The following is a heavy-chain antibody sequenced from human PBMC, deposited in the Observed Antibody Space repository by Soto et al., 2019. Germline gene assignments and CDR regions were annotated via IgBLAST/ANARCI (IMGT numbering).Heavy chain of an antibody. Sequence: QEQLVQSGAEVKKPGASVKVSCKTSGYTFTDYDINWVRQATGQGLEWMGGMNPNSGETGYAQKFQGRVTMTRSASLSTAYLELSSLRSEDTAVYYCARVAVAARPRWYNWFAPWGQGTLVTVSS. CDR2: MNPNSGET. CDR3: ARVAVAARPRWYNWFAP. V-gene: IGHV1-8*01. CDR1: GYTFTDYD. D-gene: IGHD2-15*01. J-gene: IGHJ5*02.